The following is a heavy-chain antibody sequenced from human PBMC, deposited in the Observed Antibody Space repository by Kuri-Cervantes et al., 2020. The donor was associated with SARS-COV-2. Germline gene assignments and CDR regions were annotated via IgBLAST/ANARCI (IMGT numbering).Heavy chain of an antibody. D-gene: IGHD3-16*02. CDR3: ARGEYYDYVWGSYRYIPNWFDP. Sequence: SVKVFCKASGGTFGSYAISWVRQAPGQGLEWMGGIIPIFGTANYAQKFQGRVTITADESTSTAYMELSSLRSEDTAVYYCARGEYYDYVWGSYRYIPNWFDPWGHGTLVTVSS. J-gene: IGHJ5*02. CDR1: GGTFGSYA. V-gene: IGHV1-69*13. CDR2: IIPIFGTA.